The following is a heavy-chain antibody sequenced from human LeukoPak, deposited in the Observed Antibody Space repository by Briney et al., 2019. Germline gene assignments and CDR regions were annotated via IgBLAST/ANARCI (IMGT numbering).Heavy chain of an antibody. CDR2: IIPIFGTA. J-gene: IGHJ6*03. Sequence: SVKVSCKASGGTFSSYAISWVRQAPGQGLEWMEGIIPIFGTANYAQKFQGRVTITTDESTSTAYMELSSLRSEDTAVYYCASDSAANYYYYYMDVWGKGTTVTVSS. CDR3: ASDSAANYYYYYMDV. D-gene: IGHD2-15*01. V-gene: IGHV1-69*05. CDR1: GGTFSSYA.